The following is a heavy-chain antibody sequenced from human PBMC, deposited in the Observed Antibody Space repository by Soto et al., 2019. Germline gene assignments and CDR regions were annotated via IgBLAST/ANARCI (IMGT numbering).Heavy chain of an antibody. CDR3: ATDPGDYLGFDY. CDR1: GYTLTGLS. CDR2: FDPEDGET. J-gene: IGHJ4*02. V-gene: IGHV1-24*01. D-gene: IGHD4-17*01. Sequence: GASVKVSCKVSGYTLTGLSMHWVRQAPGKGLEWMGGFDPEDGETIYAQKFQGRVTMTEDTSTDTAYMELSSLRSEDTAVYYCATDPGDYLGFDYWGQGTLVTVSS.